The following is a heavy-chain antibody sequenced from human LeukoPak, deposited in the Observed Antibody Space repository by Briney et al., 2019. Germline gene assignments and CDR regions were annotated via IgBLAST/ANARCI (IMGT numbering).Heavy chain of an antibody. V-gene: IGHV1-2*02. Sequence: ASVKVSCKASGYTFTGYYMHWVRQAPGQGLEWMGWINPNSGGTNYAQKFQGRATMTRDTSISTAYMELSRLRSDDTAVYYCARVLGSVADYYFDYWGQGTLVTVSS. J-gene: IGHJ4*02. CDR2: INPNSGGT. D-gene: IGHD6-19*01. CDR1: GYTFTGYY. CDR3: ARVLGSVADYYFDY.